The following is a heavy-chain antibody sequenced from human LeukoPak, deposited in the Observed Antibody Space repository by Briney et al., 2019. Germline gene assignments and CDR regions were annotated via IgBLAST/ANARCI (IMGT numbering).Heavy chain of an antibody. J-gene: IGHJ4*02. V-gene: IGHV4-39*01. Sequence: PSETLSLTCTVSGGSISSSSYYWGWIRQPPGKGLEWIGSIYYSGSTYYNPSLKSRVTISVDTSKNQFSLKLSSVTAADTAVYYCARSGYDFLSGYPQDLDYWGQGTLVTVSS. CDR2: IYYSGST. CDR1: GGSISSSSYY. CDR3: ARSGYDFLSGYPQDLDY. D-gene: IGHD3-3*01.